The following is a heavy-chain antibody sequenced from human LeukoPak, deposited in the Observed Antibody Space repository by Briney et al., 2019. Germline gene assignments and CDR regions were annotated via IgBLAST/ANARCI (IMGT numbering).Heavy chain of an antibody. CDR1: GFTVSSNY. CDR2: IYSGGST. D-gene: IGHD3-9*01. Sequence: GGSLRLSCAASGFTVSSNYMSWVRQAPGKGLEWVSVIYSGGSTYYADSVKGRFTISRDNSKNTLYLQMNSLRAEDTAVYYCARDLNDILTGYSLGAYYWGQGTLVTVSS. J-gene: IGHJ4*02. CDR3: ARDLNDILTGYSLGAYY. V-gene: IGHV3-66*01.